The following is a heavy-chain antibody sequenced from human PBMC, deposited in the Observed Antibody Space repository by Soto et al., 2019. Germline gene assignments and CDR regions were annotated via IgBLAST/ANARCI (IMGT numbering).Heavy chain of an antibody. J-gene: IGHJ4*02. CDR1: GYTFTSYY. V-gene: IGHV1-46*01. D-gene: IGHD5-18*01. CDR3: ARDRGVDTAMDDGPTDDY. Sequence: ASVKVSCKASGYTFTSYYMHWVRQAPGQGLEWMGIINPSGGSTSYAQKFQGRVTMTRDTSTSTVYMELSSLRSEDTAVYYCARDRGVDTAMDDGPTDDYWGQGNLVTVSS. CDR2: INPSGGST.